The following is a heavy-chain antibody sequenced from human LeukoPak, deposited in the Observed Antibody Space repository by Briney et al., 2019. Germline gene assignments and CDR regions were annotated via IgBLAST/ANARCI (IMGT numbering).Heavy chain of an antibody. CDR1: GFTFSSYW. D-gene: IGHD5-12*01. J-gene: IGHJ5*02. CDR3: ARGNIVATISWFDP. CDR2: IKQDGSEK. Sequence: GGSLRLSCAASGFTFSSYWMGWVRQAPGKGLEWVANIKQDGSEKYYVDSVKGRFTISRDNAKDSLYLQMNSLRAEDTAVYYCARGNIVATISWFDPWGQGTLVTVSS. V-gene: IGHV3-7*03.